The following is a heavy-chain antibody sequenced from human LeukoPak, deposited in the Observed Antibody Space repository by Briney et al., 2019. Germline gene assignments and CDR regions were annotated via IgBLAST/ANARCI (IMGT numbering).Heavy chain of an antibody. Sequence: GASVKVSCKASGYTFTGYGISWVRQAPGQGLEWMGWTSAYNGNTNYAQKLQGRVTMTTDTSTSTAYMELRSLRSDDTAVYYCARDGGYYYDSSVNYFDYWGQGTLVTVSS. V-gene: IGHV1-18*01. D-gene: IGHD3-22*01. J-gene: IGHJ4*02. CDR2: TSAYNGNT. CDR1: GYTFTGYG. CDR3: ARDGGYYYDSSVNYFDY.